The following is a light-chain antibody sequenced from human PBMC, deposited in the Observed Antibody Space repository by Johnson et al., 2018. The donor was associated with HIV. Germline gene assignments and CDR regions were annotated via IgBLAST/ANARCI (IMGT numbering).Light chain of an antibody. J-gene: IGLJ1*01. Sequence: QSVLTQSPSVSAAPGQKVTISCSGTSSNIGNYFVCWYQQLPGAAPRLLIYENTQRPSGIPDRFSGSKSGASATLGITGLQTGDEADYYCATWDRSLSAGGVFGTGTKVTVL. CDR1: SSNIGNYF. V-gene: IGLV1-51*02. CDR3: ATWDRSLSAGGV. CDR2: ENT.